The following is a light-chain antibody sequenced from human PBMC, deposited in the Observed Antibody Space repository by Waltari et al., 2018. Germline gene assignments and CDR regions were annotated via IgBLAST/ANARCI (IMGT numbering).Light chain of an antibody. J-gene: IGLJ1*01. CDR1: RSNIGAGYG. V-gene: IGLV1-40*01. CDR2: DNT. Sequence: QSVLTQPPSLSWAPGQRVTTSCTVSRSNIGAGYGVEWDQHFPGTAPKLLIYDNTNRPSGVPARFSGSKSGTSASLAITGLQAEDEADYYCQSYDSSLRGFYVFGTGTKVTV. CDR3: QSYDSSLRGFYV.